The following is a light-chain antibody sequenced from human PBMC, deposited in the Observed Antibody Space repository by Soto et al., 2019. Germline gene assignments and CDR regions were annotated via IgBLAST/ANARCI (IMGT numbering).Light chain of an antibody. CDR3: LSFDSSLSVV. J-gene: IGLJ2*01. CDR2: GST. CDR1: SSNIGAGYD. V-gene: IGLV1-40*01. Sequence: QSVLTQPPSVSGAPGQRVTISCTGSSSNIGAGYDVHWYQQLPGRAPKLLIYGSTNRPSGVPDRFSGSKSGTSASLAITGLQAEDEADYYCLSFDSSLSVVFGGGTQLTVL.